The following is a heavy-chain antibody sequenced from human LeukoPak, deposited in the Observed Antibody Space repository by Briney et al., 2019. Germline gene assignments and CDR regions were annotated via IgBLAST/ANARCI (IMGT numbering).Heavy chain of an antibody. CDR2: IYYSGST. CDR1: GGSISSGGYY. CDR3: ASQTYYYDSSGHSNVSTFDY. V-gene: IGHV4-31*03. Sequence: SQTLSLTCTVSGGSISSGGYYWRWIRQHPGKGLEWIGYIYYSGSTYYNPSLKSRVTISVDTSKNQFSLKLSPVTAADTAVYYCASQTYYYDSSGHSNVSTFDYWGQGTLVTVSS. J-gene: IGHJ4*02. D-gene: IGHD3-22*01.